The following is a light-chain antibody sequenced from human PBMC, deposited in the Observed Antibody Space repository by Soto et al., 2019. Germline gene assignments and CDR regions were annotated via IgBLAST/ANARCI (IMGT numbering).Light chain of an antibody. CDR3: QQRSNWLT. Sequence: EIVMTQSPVTLSVSPGERATLSCRASQNISRSLAWYQQKPGQGPSLLIYGTSTRATGIPARFSGSGSGTEFTLTITSLEPEDFAVYFCQQRSNWLTVGGGTKGEIK. V-gene: IGKV3-15*01. CDR1: QNISRS. CDR2: GTS. J-gene: IGKJ4*01.